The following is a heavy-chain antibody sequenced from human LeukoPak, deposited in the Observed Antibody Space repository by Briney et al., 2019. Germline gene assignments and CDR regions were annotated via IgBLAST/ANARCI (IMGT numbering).Heavy chain of an antibody. CDR2: ISSSGRTI. CDR1: GFTFSDYY. D-gene: IGHD6-19*01. CDR3: ARDPTIAVGPFDY. J-gene: IGHJ4*02. Sequence: GGSLRLSCAASGFTFSDYYMSWIRQAPGKGLEWVSYISSSGRTIYYADSVKGRFTISRDNAKNSLYLQMNSLRAEDTAVYYCARDPTIAVGPFDYWGQGTLVTVSS. V-gene: IGHV3-11*04.